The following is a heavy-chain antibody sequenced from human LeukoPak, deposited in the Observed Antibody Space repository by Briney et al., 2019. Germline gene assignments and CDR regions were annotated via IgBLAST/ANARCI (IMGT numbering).Heavy chain of an antibody. J-gene: IGHJ3*01. Sequence: TLSLTCTVSGASINTGGYSCTWIRLPAGKGLEWFGRIYNSGSSNYNPSLESRVTISIDTSQKQFSLELSSVTAADTAVYFCTRGWSAGGVFDFWGRGTKVIVSS. CDR3: TRGWSAGGVFDF. CDR2: IYNSGSS. CDR1: GASINTGGYS. D-gene: IGHD6-19*01. V-gene: IGHV4-61*02.